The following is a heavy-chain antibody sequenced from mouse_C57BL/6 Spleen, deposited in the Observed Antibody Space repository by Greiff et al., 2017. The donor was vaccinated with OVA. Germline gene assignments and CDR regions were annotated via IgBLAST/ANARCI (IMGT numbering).Heavy chain of an antibody. CDR1: GYAFSSSW. J-gene: IGHJ4*01. Sequence: QVQLKESGPELVKPGASVKISCKASGYAFSSSWMNWVKQRPGKGLEWIGRIYPGDGDTNYNGKFKGKATLTADKSSSTAYMQLSSLTSEDSAVYFCARWPMGSSLAMDYWGQGTSVTVSS. D-gene: IGHD1-3*01. V-gene: IGHV1-82*01. CDR2: IYPGDGDT. CDR3: ARWPMGSSLAMDY.